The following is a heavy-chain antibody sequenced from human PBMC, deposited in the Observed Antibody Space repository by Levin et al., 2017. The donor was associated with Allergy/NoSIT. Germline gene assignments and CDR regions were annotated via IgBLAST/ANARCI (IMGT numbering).Heavy chain of an antibody. CDR2: INAGNGNT. V-gene: IGHV1-3*01. CDR1: GYTFTSYA. CDR3: AILAAAGTSFDY. J-gene: IGHJ4*02. Sequence: GESLKISCKASGYTFTSYAMHWVRQAPGQRLEWMGWINAGNGNTKYSQKFQGRVTITRDTSASTAYMELSSLRSEDTAVYYCAILAAAGTSFDYWGQGTLVTVSS. D-gene: IGHD6-13*01.